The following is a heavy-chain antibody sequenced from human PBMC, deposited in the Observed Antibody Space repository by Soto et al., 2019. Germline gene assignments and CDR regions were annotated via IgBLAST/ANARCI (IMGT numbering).Heavy chain of an antibody. CDR2: ISASGRST. V-gene: IGHV3-23*01. CDR3: GKDEQGSGWGRYYFDY. J-gene: IGHJ4*02. Sequence: EVQLLESGGGLVQPGGSLTLSCAASGFTFSSYAMNWVRQTPGKGLEWVSAISASGRSTYYADSVKGRFTISRDISKSTLYLQMNSLRAEDTAIYYCGKDEQGSGWGRYYFDYWGQGTLVTVS. CDR1: GFTFSSYA. D-gene: IGHD6-19*01.